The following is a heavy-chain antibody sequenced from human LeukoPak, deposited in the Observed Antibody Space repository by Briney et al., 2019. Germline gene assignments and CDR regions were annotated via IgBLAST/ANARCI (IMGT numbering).Heavy chain of an antibody. CDR1: GFTFDDYT. D-gene: IGHD5-24*01. CDR3: AKADHRGNGYNYDY. V-gene: IGHV3-43*01. CDR2: ISWDGATT. Sequence: GGSLRLSCGASGFTFDDYTMHWVRQAPGKGLEWVSVISWDGATTYYSGSVKGRFTISRDNSKNSLYLQTNSLKTEDTALYYCAKADHRGNGYNYDYWGRGTMVTVSS. J-gene: IGHJ4*02.